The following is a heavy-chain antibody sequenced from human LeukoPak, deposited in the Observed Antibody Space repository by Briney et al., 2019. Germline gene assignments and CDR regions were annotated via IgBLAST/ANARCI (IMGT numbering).Heavy chain of an antibody. V-gene: IGHV3-21*01. CDR3: ARPDSSGFPLDAFDI. D-gene: IGHD3-22*01. Sequence: KPGGSLRLSCAASGFTFSSYSMNWVRQAPGKELEWVSSISSSSSYIYYADSVKGRFTISRDNAKNSLYLQMNSLRAEDTAVYYCARPDSSGFPLDAFDIWGQGTMVTVSS. CDR1: GFTFSSYS. J-gene: IGHJ3*02. CDR2: ISSSSSYI.